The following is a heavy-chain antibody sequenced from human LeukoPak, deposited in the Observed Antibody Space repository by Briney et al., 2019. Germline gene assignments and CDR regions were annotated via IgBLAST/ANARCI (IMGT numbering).Heavy chain of an antibody. Sequence: GGSLRLSCTGSGYTFGDHAMSWVRQAPGKGLEWVGFIRSKAYGGTTEYAASVKGRFSISRDDSNNTAYLQMSSLESGDTAVYFCARGPIYLWLYYGMDVWGQGTTVTVSS. J-gene: IGHJ6*02. V-gene: IGHV3-49*04. CDR3: ARGPIYLWLYYGMDV. D-gene: IGHD5-18*01. CDR2: IRSKAYGGTT. CDR1: GYTFGDHA.